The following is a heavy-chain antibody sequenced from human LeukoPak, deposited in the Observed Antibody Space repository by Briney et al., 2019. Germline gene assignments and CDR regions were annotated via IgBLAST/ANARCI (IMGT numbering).Heavy chain of an antibody. Sequence: GGSLRLSCAASGFTFSSYAMHWVRQAPGRGLEWVAVISYDGNNKYYADSVKGRFTISRDNSKNTLYLQVNSLRAEDTAVYYCAGGNYDSGGYYLGSDYWGQGTLVTVSS. CDR2: ISYDGNNK. D-gene: IGHD3-22*01. CDR1: GFTFSSYA. CDR3: AGGNYDSGGYYLGSDY. J-gene: IGHJ4*02. V-gene: IGHV3-30*04.